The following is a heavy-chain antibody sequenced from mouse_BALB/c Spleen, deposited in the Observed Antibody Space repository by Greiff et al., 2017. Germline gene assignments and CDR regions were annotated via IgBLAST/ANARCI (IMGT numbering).Heavy chain of an antibody. D-gene: IGHD2-2*01. CDR2: ISYSGST. CDR1: GYSITSDYA. J-gene: IGHJ3*01. CDR3: AIYYGYDWFAY. Sequence: EVQLQQSGPGLVKPSQSLSLTCTVTGYSITSDYAWNWIRQFPGNKLEWMGYISYSGSTSYNPSLKSRISITRDTSKNQFFLQLNSVTTEDTATYYCAIYYGYDWFAYWGQGTLVTVSA. V-gene: IGHV3-2*02.